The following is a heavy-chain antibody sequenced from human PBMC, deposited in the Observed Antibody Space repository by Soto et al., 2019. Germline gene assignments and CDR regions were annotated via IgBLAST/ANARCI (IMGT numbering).Heavy chain of an antibody. V-gene: IGHV4-39*01. Sequence: SETLSLTCTVSGGSISSSSYYWGWIRQPPGKGLEWIGSIYYSGSTYYNPSLKSQVAISVDTSKNQFSLKLSSVTAADTVVYYCARQRKGYPDANFDYWGQGTLVTVSS. CDR1: GGSISSSSYY. CDR2: IYYSGST. D-gene: IGHD3-16*02. J-gene: IGHJ4*02. CDR3: ARQRKGYPDANFDY.